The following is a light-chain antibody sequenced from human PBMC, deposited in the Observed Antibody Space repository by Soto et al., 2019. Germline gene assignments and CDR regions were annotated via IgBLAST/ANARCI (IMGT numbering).Light chain of an antibody. CDR1: QSISSF. Sequence: DIELTQSPSSLSASVGDKVIITCRASQSISSFLNWYRQKRGEAPKLLIQGASSLQSGVPLRFSGSGSCTYLIVTISGLQPEDFATYYCQQSYSNRISVGGGTKVDIK. J-gene: IGKJ4*01. CDR2: GAS. V-gene: IGKV1-39*01. CDR3: QQSYSNRIS.